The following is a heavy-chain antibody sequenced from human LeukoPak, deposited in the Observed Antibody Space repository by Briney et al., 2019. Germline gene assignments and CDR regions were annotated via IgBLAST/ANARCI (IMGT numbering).Heavy chain of an antibody. CDR2: INSDGSST. V-gene: IGHV3-74*03. CDR1: GFTFSSYW. CDR3: ARGFDC. J-gene: IGHJ4*02. Sequence: GGSLRLSCAASGFTFSSYWMHWVRQAPGKGLVWVSHINSDGSSTTYADSVKGRFTISRDNAKNTVYLQMNSLRAEDTAVYYCARGFDCWGQGILVTVSS.